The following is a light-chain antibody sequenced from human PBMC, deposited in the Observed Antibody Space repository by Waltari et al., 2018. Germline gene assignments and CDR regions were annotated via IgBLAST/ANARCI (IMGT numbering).Light chain of an antibody. CDR1: QTLLYSSNNKNY. Sequence: DIVMTQSPDSLAVSLGERATINCKSSQTLLYSSNNKNYLAWYQQKPGQPPKLLIYWASARESGVTDRCSGSGSGTDFTLTISSLQAEDVAVYYCQQYYSTPPTFGQGTRLEIK. J-gene: IGKJ5*01. V-gene: IGKV4-1*01. CDR2: WAS. CDR3: QQYYSTPPT.